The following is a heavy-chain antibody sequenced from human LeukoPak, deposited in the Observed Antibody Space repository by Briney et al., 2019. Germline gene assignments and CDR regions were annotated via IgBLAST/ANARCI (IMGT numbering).Heavy chain of an antibody. Sequence: PGGSLRLSCAASGFTFSSYWMTWVRQAPGKGLEWVANIKQDGSEKFYVDSVKGRFTISRDNAKNSLYLQMNSLRAEDTAVYYCTCNYGRNYFYYYLDVWGKGTTVTVSS. CDR2: IKQDGSEK. D-gene: IGHD3-10*01. CDR3: TCNYGRNYFYYYLDV. CDR1: GFTFSSYW. J-gene: IGHJ6*03. V-gene: IGHV3-7*01.